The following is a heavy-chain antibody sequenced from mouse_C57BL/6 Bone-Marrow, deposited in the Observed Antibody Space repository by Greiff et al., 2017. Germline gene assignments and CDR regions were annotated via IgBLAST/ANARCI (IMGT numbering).Heavy chain of an antibody. J-gene: IGHJ4*01. CDR2: IDPSDSYT. D-gene: IGHD2-3*01. Sequence: VQLQQPGAELVKPGASVKLSCKASGYTFTSYWMQWVKQRPGQGLEWIGEIDPSDSYTNYNQKFKGKATLTVDTSSSTAYMQLSSLTSEDSAVYDCARDGYYLYYAMDYWGQGTSVTGSS. V-gene: IGHV1-50*01. CDR1: GYTFTSYW. CDR3: ARDGYYLYYAMDY.